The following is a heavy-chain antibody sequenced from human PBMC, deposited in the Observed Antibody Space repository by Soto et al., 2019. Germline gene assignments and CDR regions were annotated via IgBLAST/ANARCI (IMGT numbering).Heavy chain of an antibody. D-gene: IGHD2-15*01. CDR3: ARHGPSQCGGQFDS. J-gene: IGHJ4*02. CDR1: RGSISSMKYH. CDR2: IFHCGST. V-gene: IGHV4-39*01. Sequence: ETLSSTCTVCRGSISSMKYHGNWIRRPQGKWLDWIGSIFHCGSTYYNPSLKRRVTISVDTSKNQFSLKLSSVTAADTAVYYCARHGPSQCGGQFDSSGQATLVTVS.